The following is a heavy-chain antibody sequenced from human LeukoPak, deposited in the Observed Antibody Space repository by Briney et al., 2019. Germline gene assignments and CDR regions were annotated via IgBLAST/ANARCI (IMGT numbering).Heavy chain of an antibody. V-gene: IGHV4-39*01. CDR2: IYYSGST. CDR1: GGSISSSSYY. CDR3: ARLGIAVAGTGVDY. D-gene: IGHD6-19*01. J-gene: IGHJ4*02. Sequence: SETLSLTCTVSGGSISSSSYYWGWIRQPPGKGLEWIVSIYYSGSTYYNPSLKSRVTISVDTSKNQFSLKLSSVTAADTAVYYCARLGIAVAGTGVDYWGQGTLVTVSS.